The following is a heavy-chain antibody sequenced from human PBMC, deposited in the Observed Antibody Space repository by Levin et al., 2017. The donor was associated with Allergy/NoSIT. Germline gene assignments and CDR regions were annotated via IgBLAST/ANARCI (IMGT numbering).Heavy chain of an antibody. CDR1: GYTFTSYA. V-gene: IGHV1-3*01. CDR2: INAGNGNT. CDR3: ARSPWVSYDSSGYYSNWFDP. J-gene: IGHJ5*02. D-gene: IGHD3-22*01. Sequence: GESLKISCKASGYTFTSYAMHWVRQAPGQRLEWMGWINAGNGNTKYSQKFQGRVTITRDTSASTAYMELSSLRSEDTAVYYCARSPWVSYDSSGYYSNWFDPWGQGTLVTVSS.